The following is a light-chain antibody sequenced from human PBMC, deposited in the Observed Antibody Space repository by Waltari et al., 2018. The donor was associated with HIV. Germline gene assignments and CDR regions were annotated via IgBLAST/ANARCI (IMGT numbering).Light chain of an antibody. CDR2: KAS. CDR1: PTINKW. Sequence: DILLTQSPSTLAAFVGDRVTITCRASPTINKWLAWHQQRPGDPPKLLITKASTLEVGVPTRFRGRGSETEFTLTIDTLQPDDFAVYYCQQYDNLPSFGQGTRLE. J-gene: IGKJ5*01. CDR3: QQYDNLPS. V-gene: IGKV1-5*03.